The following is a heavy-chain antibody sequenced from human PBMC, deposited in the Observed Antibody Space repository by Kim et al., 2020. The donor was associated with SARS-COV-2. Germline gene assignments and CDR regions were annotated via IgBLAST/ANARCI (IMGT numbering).Heavy chain of an antibody. CDR2: IIPIFGTA. D-gene: IGHD3-22*01. V-gene: IGHV1-69*01. CDR3: ARDSTYYYDSSGYPDY. Sequence: SVKVSCKASGGTFSSYAISWVRQAPGQGLEWMGGIIPIFGTANYAQKFQGRVTITADESTSTAYMELSSLRSEDTAVYYCARDSTYYYDSSGYPDYWGQGTLVTVSS. CDR1: GGTFSSYA. J-gene: IGHJ4*02.